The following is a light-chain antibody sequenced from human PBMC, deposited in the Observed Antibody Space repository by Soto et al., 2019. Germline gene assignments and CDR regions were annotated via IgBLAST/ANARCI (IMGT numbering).Light chain of an antibody. CDR1: SSDVGGYNY. Sequence: QSVLTQPASVSGSPGQSITISCTGTSSDVGGYNYVSWYQQHPGKAPKVMIYDVTNRPSGVSNRFSGSKSGNTASLTISGLQAEDEADYYCGSYTSISTLVFGTGTKVTVL. CDR2: DVT. J-gene: IGLJ1*01. CDR3: GSYTSISTLV. V-gene: IGLV2-14*01.